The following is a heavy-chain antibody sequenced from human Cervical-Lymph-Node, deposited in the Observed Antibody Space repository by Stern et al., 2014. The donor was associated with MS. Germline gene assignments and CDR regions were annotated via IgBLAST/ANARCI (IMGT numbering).Heavy chain of an antibody. V-gene: IGHV3-23*04. D-gene: IGHD6-19*01. CDR3: AKVYGSGPFDY. CDR1: GFTFSSYD. J-gene: IGHJ4*02. CDR2: ISGSDGST. Sequence: EVHLVESGGTLVQPGGSLRLSCAASGFTFSSYDMSWVRQAPGKGLEWVSVISGSDGSTFYADSVKGRFTISRDNSKNTLFLQMNSLRAEDTAVYYCAKVYGSGPFDYWGQGTLLTVSS.